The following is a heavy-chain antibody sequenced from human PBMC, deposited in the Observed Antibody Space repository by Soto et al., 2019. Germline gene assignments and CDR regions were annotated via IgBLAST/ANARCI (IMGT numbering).Heavy chain of an antibody. J-gene: IGHJ3*02. CDR3: AREVYCSGGSCYMGGRNAFDI. Sequence: ASVKVSCKASGYTFTSYGISWVRQAPGQGLEWMGWISAYNGNTNYAQKLQGRVTMTTDTSTSTAYMELRSLRSDDTAVYYCAREVYCSGGSCYMGGRNAFDIWGQGTMVTVSS. CDR1: GYTFTSYG. CDR2: ISAYNGNT. D-gene: IGHD2-15*01. V-gene: IGHV1-18*01.